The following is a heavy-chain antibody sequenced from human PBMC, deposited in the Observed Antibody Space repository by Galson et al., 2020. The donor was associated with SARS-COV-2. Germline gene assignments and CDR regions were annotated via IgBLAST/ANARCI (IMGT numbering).Heavy chain of an antibody. J-gene: IGHJ4*02. CDR3: ARWHNSGRRYVDS. CDR2: LYSNGIT. Sequence: IEAGGSLRLSCAASGFTVSGNYVNWVRQAPGKGLEWVSVLYSNGITYYADSVKGRFTISRENSKNTLYLQMNSLRADDTAVYYCARWHNSGRRYVDSWGQGTLVTVSS. V-gene: IGHV3-66*03. D-gene: IGHD3-10*01. CDR1: GFTVSGNY.